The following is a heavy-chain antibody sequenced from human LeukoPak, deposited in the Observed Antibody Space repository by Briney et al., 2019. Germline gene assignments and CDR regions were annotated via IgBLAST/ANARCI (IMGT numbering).Heavy chain of an antibody. CDR1: GFTFDDFA. D-gene: IGHD6-19*01. J-gene: IGHJ4*02. CDR2: ISAFDDIT. CDR3: AKVIRGWYGYDF. Sequence: PGGSLRLSCAASGFTFDDFAMHWVRQAPGKGLEWVSLISAFDDITYYADSVRGRFTISRDNSKNSLYLQMNNLKIEDTAFYYCAKVIRGWYGYDFWGQGPLVTVSS. V-gene: IGHV3-43*02.